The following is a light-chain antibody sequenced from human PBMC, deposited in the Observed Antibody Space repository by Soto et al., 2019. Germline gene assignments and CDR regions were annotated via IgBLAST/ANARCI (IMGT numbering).Light chain of an antibody. Sequence: QSALTQPASVSGSPGQSITISCTGTSSDVGNYNLVSWYQQLPGQVPKLIIFEDNKRPSGVSNRFSGSKSGYTASLTISGLQAEDEGDYYCCSYAGDSTPYVFGIGTKVTVL. CDR2: EDN. V-gene: IGLV2-23*01. CDR1: SSDVGNYNL. CDR3: CSYAGDSTPYV. J-gene: IGLJ1*01.